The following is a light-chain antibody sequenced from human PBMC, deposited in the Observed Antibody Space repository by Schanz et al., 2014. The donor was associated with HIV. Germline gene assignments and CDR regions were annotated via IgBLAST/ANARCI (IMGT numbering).Light chain of an antibody. Sequence: IQMTQSPATLYASVGDRVTITCRTSQSIGNSLAWLQQKPGRAPKVLIYKASTLESGVPSTFRVSGSGTDFTLTISSLQPDDFATYYCQHYYSYPYTFGQGTEVEIK. CDR1: QSIGNS. CDR2: KAS. V-gene: IGKV1-5*03. J-gene: IGKJ2*01. CDR3: QHYYSYPYT.